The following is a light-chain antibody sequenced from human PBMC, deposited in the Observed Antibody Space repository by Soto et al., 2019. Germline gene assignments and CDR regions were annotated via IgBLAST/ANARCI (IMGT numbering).Light chain of an antibody. J-gene: IGLJ2*01. Sequence: QSALTQPASVSGSPGQSITISCTGTSSDVGACNYVSWYQQHPGKAPKLMIFEVSDRPSGVSNRFSGSKSGNTASLTISGLQAEDEADYYCSSYTSSNTLVFGGGTKVTVL. CDR1: SSDVGACNY. CDR3: SSYTSSNTLV. CDR2: EVS. V-gene: IGLV2-14*01.